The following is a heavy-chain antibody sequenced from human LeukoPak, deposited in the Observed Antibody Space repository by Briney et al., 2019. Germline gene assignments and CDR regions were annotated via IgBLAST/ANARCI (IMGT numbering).Heavy chain of an antibody. CDR3: AGPLQQLAGVFDY. Sequence: GGSLRLSCAASGFTFSSYSMNWVRQAPGKGLEWVSSISSSSSYIYYADSVKGRFTISRDNAKNSLYLQMNSLRAEDTAVYYCAGPLQQLAGVFDYWGQGTLVTVPS. CDR2: ISSSSSYI. J-gene: IGHJ4*02. V-gene: IGHV3-21*01. D-gene: IGHD6-13*01. CDR1: GFTFSSYS.